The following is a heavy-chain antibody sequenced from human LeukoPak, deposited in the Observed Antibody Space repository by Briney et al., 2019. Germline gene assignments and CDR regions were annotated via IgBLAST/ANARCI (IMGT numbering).Heavy chain of an antibody. Sequence: RGSLRLSCAASGFTFSSYGMHWVRQAPGKGLEWVAVISYDGSNKYYADSVKGRFTISRDNSKNTLYLQMNSLRAEDTAVYYCAKSARGYSYGSLSDYWGQGTLVTVSS. CDR2: ISYDGSNK. D-gene: IGHD5-18*01. J-gene: IGHJ4*02. V-gene: IGHV3-30*18. CDR1: GFTFSSYG. CDR3: AKSARGYSYGSLSDY.